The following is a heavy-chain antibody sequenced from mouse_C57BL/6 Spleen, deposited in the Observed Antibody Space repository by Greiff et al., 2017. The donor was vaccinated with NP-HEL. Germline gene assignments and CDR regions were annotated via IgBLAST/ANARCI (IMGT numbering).Heavy chain of an antibody. CDR1: GFTFSSYA. V-gene: IGHV5-4*03. CDR3: ARAYSYGSSPYFDV. J-gene: IGHJ1*03. Sequence: DVMLVESGGGLVKPGGSLKLSCAASGFTFSSYAMSWVRQTPEKRLEWVATISDGGSYTYYPDNVKGRFTISRDNAKNNLYLQMSHLKSEDTAMYYCARAYSYGSSPYFDVWGTGTTVTVSS. CDR2: ISDGGSYT. D-gene: IGHD1-1*01.